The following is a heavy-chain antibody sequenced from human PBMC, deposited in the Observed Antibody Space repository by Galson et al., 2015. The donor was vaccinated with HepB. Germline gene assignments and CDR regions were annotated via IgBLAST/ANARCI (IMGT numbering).Heavy chain of an antibody. Sequence: LRLSCATSGFTFSSYGMHWVRQAPGKGLEWVALISYDGSKKYSADSVKGRFTISRDNSKNTLYLQMNSLRGEDTAVYYCAKVHRQTVDFNNYYYYGIDVWGQGTTVTVSS. V-gene: IGHV3-30*18. CDR2: ISYDGSKK. J-gene: IGHJ6*02. D-gene: IGHD3-9*01. CDR1: GFTFSSYG. CDR3: AKVHRQTVDFNNYYYYGIDV.